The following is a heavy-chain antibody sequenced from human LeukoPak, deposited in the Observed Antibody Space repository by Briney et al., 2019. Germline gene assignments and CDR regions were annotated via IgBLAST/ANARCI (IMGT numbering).Heavy chain of an antibody. D-gene: IGHD2-15*01. CDR1: GGSISSYY. J-gene: IGHJ6*02. CDR3: ARDYVAATPPYYYYGMDV. Sequence: SETLSLTCTVPGGSISSYYWSWIRQPPGKGLEWIGYIYYSGSTNYNPSLMSRVTISVDTSKNQFSLQLSSVTAADKAVYYCARDYVAATPPYYYYGMDVWGQGTTVTVSS. CDR2: IYYSGST. V-gene: IGHV4-59*01.